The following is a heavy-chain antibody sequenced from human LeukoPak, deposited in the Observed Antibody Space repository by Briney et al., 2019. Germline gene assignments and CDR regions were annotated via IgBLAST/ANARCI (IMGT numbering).Heavy chain of an antibody. CDR1: GSTFSNFG. CDR2: ISYDGKNE. J-gene: IGHJ4*02. V-gene: IGHV3-30*18. D-gene: IGHD5-24*01. Sequence: PGGSLRLSCAASGSTFSNFGMHWVRQAPGKGLEWVAVISYDGKNEYYTDSVKGRFTISRDNAKNTVYLQMNSLKPEDTAVYYCAKQMAVDYLDYWGQGTLVTVSS. CDR3: AKQMAVDYLDY.